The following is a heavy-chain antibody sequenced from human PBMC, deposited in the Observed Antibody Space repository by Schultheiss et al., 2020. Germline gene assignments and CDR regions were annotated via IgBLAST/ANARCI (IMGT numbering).Heavy chain of an antibody. Sequence: SQTLSLTCAVSGGSISSGGYSWSWIRQPPGKGLEWIGSIYYSGSTYYNPSLKSRVTISVDTSKNQFSLKLSSVTAADTAVYYCARHNAHYYGDYYFDYWGQGTLVTVSS. V-gene: IGHV4-30-2*03. J-gene: IGHJ4*02. D-gene: IGHD4-17*01. CDR3: ARHNAHYYGDYYFDY. CDR1: GGSISSGGYS. CDR2: IYYSGST.